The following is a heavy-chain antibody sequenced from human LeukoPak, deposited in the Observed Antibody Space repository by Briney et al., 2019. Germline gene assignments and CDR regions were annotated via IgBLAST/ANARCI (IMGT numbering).Heavy chain of an antibody. D-gene: IGHD3-9*01. Sequence: GRSLRLSCAASGFTFSSYAIHWVRQAPGKGLEWVAVISYDGSNKYYADSVKRRFTISRDNSKNALYLQMNSLRAEATAVYYCGRDLDWGASDHWGQGTLVTVSS. CDR3: GRDLDWGASDH. CDR1: GFTFSSYA. V-gene: IGHV3-30*04. CDR2: ISYDGSNK. J-gene: IGHJ4*02.